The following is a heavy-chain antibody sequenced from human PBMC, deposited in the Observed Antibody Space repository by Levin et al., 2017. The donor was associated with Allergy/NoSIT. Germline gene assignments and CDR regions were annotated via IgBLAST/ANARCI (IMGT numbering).Heavy chain of an antibody. CDR2: IWYDGSNK. D-gene: IGHD3-9*01. CDR3: ARDPYFYDILTGSLGYFDL. Sequence: GESLKISCAASGFTFSSYGMHWVRQAPGKGLEWVAVIWYDGSNKYYADSVKGRFTISRDNSKNTLYLQMNSLRAEDTAVYYCARDPYFYDILTGSLGYFDLWGRGTLVTVSS. CDR1: GFTFSSYG. J-gene: IGHJ2*01. V-gene: IGHV3-33*01.